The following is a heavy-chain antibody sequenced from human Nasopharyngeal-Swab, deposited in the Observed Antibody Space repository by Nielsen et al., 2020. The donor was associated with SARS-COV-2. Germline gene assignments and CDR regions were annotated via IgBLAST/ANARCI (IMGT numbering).Heavy chain of an antibody. CDR3: ARDHSVAGTDY. CDR1: GFTFSSYS. J-gene: IGHJ4*02. Sequence: GESLKISCAASGFTFSSYSMNWVRQAPGKGLEWVSYISSSSSTIYYADSVKGRFTISRDNAKNSLYLQMNSLRAEDTAVYYCARDHSVAGTDYWGQGTLVTVSS. D-gene: IGHD6-19*01. CDR2: ISSSSSTI. V-gene: IGHV3-48*04.